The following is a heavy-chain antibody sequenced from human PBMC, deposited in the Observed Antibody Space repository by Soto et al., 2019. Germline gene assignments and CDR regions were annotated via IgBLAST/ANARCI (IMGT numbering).Heavy chain of an antibody. V-gene: IGHV4-39*01. CDR3: ASFKGATRNYYYYYGMDV. CDR1: GGAISNSSYN. CDR2: IYYSGST. Sequence: SESLSPTCIISGGAISNSSYNWGWIRHPPGKGLEWIGSIYYSGSTYYNPSLKSRVTISVDTSKNQFSLKLSSVTAADTAVYYCASFKGATRNYYYYYGMDVWGQGTTVT. J-gene: IGHJ6*02. D-gene: IGHD1-26*01.